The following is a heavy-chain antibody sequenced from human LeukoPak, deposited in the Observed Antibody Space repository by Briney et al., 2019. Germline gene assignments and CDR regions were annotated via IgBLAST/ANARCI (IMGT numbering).Heavy chain of an antibody. J-gene: IGHJ4*02. V-gene: IGHV1-69*13. D-gene: IGHD6-13*01. Sequence: GASVKVSCTASGGTFSSYAISWVRQAPGQGLEWMGGIIPIFGTANYAQKFQGRVTITADESTSTAYMELSSLRSEDTAVYYCARTSIAAQLRAAFDYWGRGTLVTVSS. CDR2: IIPIFGTA. CDR3: ARTSIAAQLRAAFDY. CDR1: GGTFSSYA.